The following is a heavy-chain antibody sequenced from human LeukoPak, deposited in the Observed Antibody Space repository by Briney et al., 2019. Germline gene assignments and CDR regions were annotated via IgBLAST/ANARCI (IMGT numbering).Heavy chain of an antibody. D-gene: IGHD3-3*01. V-gene: IGHV4-31*03. CDR3: ARNPAYDFWSGYPSGAAFDI. CDR1: GGSISSGGYY. J-gene: IGHJ3*02. Sequence: PSETLSLTCTVCGGSISSGGYYWSWIRQHPGKGLEWIGYIYYSGSTYYNPSLKCRVTISVDTSKNQFSLKLSSVTAADTAVYYCARNPAYDFWSGYPSGAAFDIWGQGTMVTVSS. CDR2: IYYSGST.